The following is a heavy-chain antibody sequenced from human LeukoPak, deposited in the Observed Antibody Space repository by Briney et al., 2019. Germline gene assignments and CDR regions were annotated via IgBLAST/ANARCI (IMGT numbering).Heavy chain of an antibody. J-gene: IGHJ5*02. CDR3: ARRASMISRNWFDP. V-gene: IGHV4-38-2*02. Sequence: SETLSLTCTVSGYSISSGYYWGWIRQPPGKGLEWIGEINHSGSTNYNPSLKSRVTISVDTSKNQFSLKLSSVTAADTAVYYCARRASMISRNWFDPWGQGTLVTVSS. D-gene: IGHD3-22*01. CDR1: GYSISSGYY. CDR2: INHSGST.